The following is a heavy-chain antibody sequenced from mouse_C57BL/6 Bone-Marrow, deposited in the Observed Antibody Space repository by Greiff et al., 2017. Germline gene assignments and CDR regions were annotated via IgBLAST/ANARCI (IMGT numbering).Heavy chain of an antibody. J-gene: IGHJ2*01. V-gene: IGHV1-64*01. CDR1: GYTFTSYW. D-gene: IGHD2-14*01. CDR3: ASRDSNRRGDYFDY. Sequence: QVQLQQPGAELVKPGASVKLSCKASGYTFTSYWMHWVKQRPGQGLEWIGMIHPNSGSTNYNEKFKSKATLTVDKSSSTAYMQLSSLTSEASAVYYCASRDSNRRGDYFDYWGQGTTLTVSS. CDR2: IHPNSGST.